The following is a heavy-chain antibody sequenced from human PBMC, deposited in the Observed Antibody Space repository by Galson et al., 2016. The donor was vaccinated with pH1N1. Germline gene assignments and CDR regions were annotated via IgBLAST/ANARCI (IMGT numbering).Heavy chain of an antibody. D-gene: IGHD5-12*01. Sequence: SETLSLTCTVSDASVSSNYWSWIRQTPGKGLEWIEYINYIAGTKYNASLKGRVTISVDTSKKQLSLKLTSVTGADTAVYFCARGPDIVPGEGWLGAAFDIWSQGTMVTVSS. CDR3: ARGPDIVPGEGWLGAAFDI. J-gene: IGHJ3*02. V-gene: IGHV4-59*02. CDR2: INYIAGT. CDR1: DASVSSNY.